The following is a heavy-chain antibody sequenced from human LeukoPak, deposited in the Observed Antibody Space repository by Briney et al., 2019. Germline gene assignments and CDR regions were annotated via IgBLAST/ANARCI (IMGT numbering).Heavy chain of an antibody. CDR3: AKGFGRDDFDI. D-gene: IGHD3-16*01. V-gene: IGHV1-8*01. Sequence: ASVMVSCKASGYTFTSYDINWVRQATGQGLEWMGWMNPNSGNTGYAQKFQGRVTMTRNTSISTAYMELSSLRSDDTAVYYCAKGFGRDDFDIWGRGTMVTVSS. CDR1: GYTFTSYD. J-gene: IGHJ3*02. CDR2: MNPNSGNT.